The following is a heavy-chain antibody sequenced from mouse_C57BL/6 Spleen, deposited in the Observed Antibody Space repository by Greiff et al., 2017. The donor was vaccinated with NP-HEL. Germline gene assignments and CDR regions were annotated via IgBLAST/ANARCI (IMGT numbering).Heavy chain of an antibody. V-gene: IGHV1-26*01. CDR2: INPNNGGT. J-gene: IGHJ2*01. CDR3: ARWGYYFYFDY. CDR1: GYTFTDYY. D-gene: IGHD2-3*01. Sequence: EVQLQQSGPELVKPGASVKISCKASGYTFTDYYMNWVKQSHGKSLEWIGDINPNNGGTSYNQKFKGKATLTVDKSSSTAYMELRSLTSEDSAVYYCARWGYYFYFDYWGQGTTLTVSS.